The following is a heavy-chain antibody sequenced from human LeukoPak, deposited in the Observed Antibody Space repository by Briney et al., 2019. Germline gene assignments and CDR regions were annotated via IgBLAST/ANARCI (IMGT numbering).Heavy chain of an antibody. D-gene: IGHD4-17*01. J-gene: IGHJ3*02. Sequence: SETLSLTCTVSGGSISSYYWCWIRQPPGKGLEWIGYIYYSGSTNYNPSLKSRVTISVDTSKNQFSLKLSSVTAADTAVYYCARELYDYGDPERDSDAFDIWGQGTMVTVSS. CDR1: GGSISSYY. V-gene: IGHV4-59*01. CDR3: ARELYDYGDPERDSDAFDI. CDR2: IYYSGST.